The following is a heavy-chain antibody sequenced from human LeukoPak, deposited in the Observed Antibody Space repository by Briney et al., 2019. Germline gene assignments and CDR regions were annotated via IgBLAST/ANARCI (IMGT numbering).Heavy chain of an antibody. CDR2: ISSSSSYI. D-gene: IGHD3-10*01. J-gene: IGHJ4*02. Sequence: PGGSLRLSCAASGFTFSSYSMNWVRQAPGKGLEWVSSISSSSSYIYYADSVKGRFTISRDNAKNSLYLQMNSLRAEDTAVYYCARDNVGSEEGHDYWGQGTLVTVSS. CDR1: GFTFSSYS. V-gene: IGHV3-21*01. CDR3: ARDNVGSEEGHDY.